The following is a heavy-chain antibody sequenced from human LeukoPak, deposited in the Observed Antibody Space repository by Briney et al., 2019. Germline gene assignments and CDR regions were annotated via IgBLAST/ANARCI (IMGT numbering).Heavy chain of an antibody. V-gene: IGHV6-1*01. D-gene: IGHD2-15*01. CDR2: TYYRPKWYK. J-gene: IGHJ6*03. Sequence: SQTLSLTCAISGDSVSSNRAAWNWIRQCPSRGLDWLGRTYYRPKWYKDYALSVKSRITINPDTSKNQFSLKLSSVTAADTAVYYCARHRRLSGCSGGSCYDFQGRYYYYMDVWGKGTTVTISS. CDR1: GDSVSSNRAA. CDR3: ARHRRLSGCSGGSCYDFQGRYYYYMDV.